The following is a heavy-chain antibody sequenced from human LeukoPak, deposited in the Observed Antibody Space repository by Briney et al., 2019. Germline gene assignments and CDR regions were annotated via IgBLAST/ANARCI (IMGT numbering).Heavy chain of an antibody. Sequence: PGGSLRLSCAAAGFDFSSHSMNWVRQVPGKGLEWISYIDSGGDLIYYADSVRGRFTISRDNAKNSLYLQMNSLRAEDTAVYYCARDRGYYGSGSYIERDYYYYYGMDVWGQGTTVTVSS. CDR2: IDSGGDLI. CDR3: ARDRGYYGSGSYIERDYYYYYGMDV. J-gene: IGHJ6*02. D-gene: IGHD3-10*01. CDR1: GFDFSSHS. V-gene: IGHV3-48*04.